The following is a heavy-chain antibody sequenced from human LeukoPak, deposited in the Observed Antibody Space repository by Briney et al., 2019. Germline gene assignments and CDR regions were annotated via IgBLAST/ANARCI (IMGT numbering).Heavy chain of an antibody. CDR3: ARHESGNYIDY. D-gene: IGHD1-26*01. CDR2: ISYTGST. V-gene: IGHV4-59*08. Sequence: SETLSLTCTVSGGSISNYYWSWIRQPPGKGLGWIGYISYTGSTHYNPSLRSRVTISLDTSKRQFSLRLSSVTAADTAIYYCARHESGNYIDYWGQGTLVTVSS. CDR1: GGSISNYY. J-gene: IGHJ4*02.